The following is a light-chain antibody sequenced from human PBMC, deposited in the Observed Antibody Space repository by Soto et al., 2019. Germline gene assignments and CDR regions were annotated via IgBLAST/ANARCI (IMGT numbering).Light chain of an antibody. V-gene: IGKV3-15*01. CDR2: GAS. J-gene: IGKJ1*01. CDR1: QSVSID. CDR3: QQYNKWPLT. Sequence: EIVMTQSPATLSVSPGERATLSCRASQSVSIDLVWYQQTPGQAPRLLIYGASTRATGIPVRFSGSASGTEFTLTISSLQSEDFTVYYCQQYNKWPLTFGQGTKVEIK.